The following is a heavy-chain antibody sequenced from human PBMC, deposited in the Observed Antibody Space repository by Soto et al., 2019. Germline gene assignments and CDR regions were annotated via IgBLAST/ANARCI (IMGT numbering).Heavy chain of an antibody. CDR1: GYTFTSYG. J-gene: IGHJ4*02. CDR3: ARDCEQYYYDSSGYCDDY. CDR2: ISAYNGNT. V-gene: IGHV1-18*01. D-gene: IGHD3-22*01. Sequence: ASVKVSCKASGYTFTSYGISWVRQAPGQGLEWMGWISAYNGNTNYAQKLQGRVTMTTDTSTSTAYMELRSLRSDDTAVYYCARDCEQYYYDSSGYCDDYWGQGTLVTVSS.